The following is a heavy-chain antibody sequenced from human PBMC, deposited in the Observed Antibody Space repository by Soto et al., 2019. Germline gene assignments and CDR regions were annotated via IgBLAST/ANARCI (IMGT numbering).Heavy chain of an antibody. CDR3: ATRGYDFWGGYYVGFDP. CDR1: GYTLTELS. D-gene: IGHD3-3*01. V-gene: IGHV1-24*01. J-gene: IGHJ5*02. CDR2: FDPEDGET. Sequence: ASVKVSCKVSGYTLTELSMHWVRQAPGKGLEWMGGFDPEDGETIYAQKFQGRVTMTEDTFKDTAYMELSSLRSEDTAVYYCATRGYDFWGGYYVGFDPWGQGTLVTVSS.